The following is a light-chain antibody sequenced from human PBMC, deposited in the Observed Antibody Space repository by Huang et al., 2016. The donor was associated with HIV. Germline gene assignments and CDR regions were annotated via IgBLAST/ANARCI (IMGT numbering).Light chain of an antibody. J-gene: IGKJ5*01. CDR1: HSVAIN. Sequence: DIVMTQSPVTLSLSPGEGATLSCEASHSVAINVAWFQQKPGQAPRLLIYGASTRATGTPVRFRGSGSGTDFSLSITSLHRDDFGVYYCQQYNDWPPITFGQGTRL. V-gene: IGKV3-15*01. CDR2: GAS. CDR3: QQYNDWPPIT.